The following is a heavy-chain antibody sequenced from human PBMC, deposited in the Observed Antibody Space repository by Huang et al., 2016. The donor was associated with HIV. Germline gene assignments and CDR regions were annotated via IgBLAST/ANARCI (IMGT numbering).Heavy chain of an antibody. V-gene: IGHV4-34*02. CDR2: IIHTCTT. CDR3: ARVPTPSYYDFWSLSSSEEDVYYYGMDV. J-gene: IGHJ6*02. Sequence: QVRLQQWGAGVLKPSETLSLTCAEYGGSFSHYYWSWVRQSPGKALEWIGGIIHTCTTNYNPSLKNRVTISKDTSKNKFSLKLTSVTAADSAVYYCARVPTPSYYDFWSLSSSEEDVYYYGMDVWGQGTTVTVSS. CDR1: GGSFSHYY. D-gene: IGHD3-3*01.